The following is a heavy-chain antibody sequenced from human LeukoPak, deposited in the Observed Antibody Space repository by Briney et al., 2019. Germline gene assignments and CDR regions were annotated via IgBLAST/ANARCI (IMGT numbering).Heavy chain of an antibody. CDR1: GFTFSTYA. D-gene: IGHD3-10*01. Sequence: VQPGESLRLSCAASGFTFSTYAMSWVRPAPGKGLEWVSTISGSGGATFYADSVKGRFTIPRDNPKNTVYLQMNRLRPDDTAVYYCAGEWTTGSAFWGQGTLVTVSS. CDR3: AGEWTTGSAF. V-gene: IGHV3-23*01. CDR2: ISGSGGAT. J-gene: IGHJ4*02.